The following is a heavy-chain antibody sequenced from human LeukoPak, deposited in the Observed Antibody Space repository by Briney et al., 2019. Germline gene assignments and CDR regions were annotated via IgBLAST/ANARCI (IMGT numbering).Heavy chain of an antibody. CDR2: ISGSGGST. V-gene: IGHV3-23*01. D-gene: IGHD1-26*01. Sequence: GGSLRLSCAASGFTFSSYAMSWVRQAPGKGLEWVSAISGSGGSTYYADSVKGRFTISRDNSKNTLYLQMNSLRVEDTAVYYCAKSVGATEFIFDYWGQGTLVTVSS. CDR1: GFTFSSYA. J-gene: IGHJ4*02. CDR3: AKSVGATEFIFDY.